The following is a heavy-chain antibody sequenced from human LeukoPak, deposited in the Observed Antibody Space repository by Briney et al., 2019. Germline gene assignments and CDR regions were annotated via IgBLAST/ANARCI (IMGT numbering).Heavy chain of an antibody. CDR3: ASGNSGYFYADY. J-gene: IGHJ4*02. V-gene: IGHV3-53*01. Sequence: GGSLRLSCAASGSAVNSNFMNWVRQAPGKGLEWVSVTFSGGSTYYADSEKGRFTISRDNSKNTLYLQMNSLRAEDTAVYYWASGNSGYFYADYWGQGALVTVSS. CDR2: TFSGGST. CDR1: GSAVNSNF. D-gene: IGHD3-22*01.